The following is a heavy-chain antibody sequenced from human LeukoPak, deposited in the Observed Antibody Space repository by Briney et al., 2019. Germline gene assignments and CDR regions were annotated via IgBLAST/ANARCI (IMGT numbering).Heavy chain of an antibody. V-gene: IGHV4-38-2*02. Sequence: SETLSLTCTVSGYSISSGYYWGWIRQPPGKGLEWIGSIYHSGSTYYNPSLKSRVTISVDTSKNQFSLKLSSVTAADTAVYYCARGDYDILTPDAFDIWGQGTMVTVSS. D-gene: IGHD3-9*01. CDR1: GYSISSGYY. CDR3: ARGDYDILTPDAFDI. J-gene: IGHJ3*02. CDR2: IYHSGST.